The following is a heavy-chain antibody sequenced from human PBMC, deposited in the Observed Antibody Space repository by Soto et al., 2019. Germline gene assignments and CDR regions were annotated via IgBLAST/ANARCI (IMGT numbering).Heavy chain of an antibody. V-gene: IGHV3-23*01. CDR2: ISGSGGST. J-gene: IGHJ4*02. CDR3: AKDWYRGVATTMYYFDY. D-gene: IGHD5-12*01. CDR1: GFTFSSYA. Sequence: GGSLRLACAASGFTFSSYAMSWVRQAPGKGLEWVSAISGSGGSTYYADSVKGRFTISRDNSKNTLYLQMNSLRAEDTAVYYCAKDWYRGVATTMYYFDYWGQGTLVTVSS.